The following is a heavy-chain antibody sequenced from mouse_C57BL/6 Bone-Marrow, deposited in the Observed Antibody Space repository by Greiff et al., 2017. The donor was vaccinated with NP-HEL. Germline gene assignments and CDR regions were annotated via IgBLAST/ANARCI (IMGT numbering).Heavy chain of an antibody. Sequence: EVQLQQSGPVLVKPGASVKMSCKASGYTFTDYYMNWVKQSHGKSLEWIGVINPYNGGTSYNQKFKGKATLTVDKSSSTAYMELNSLTSEDSAVYYCARGEWGNIGNYGYFDVWGTGTTVTVSS. J-gene: IGHJ1*03. V-gene: IGHV1-19*01. CDR3: ARGEWGNIGNYGYFDV. CDR2: INPYNGGT. CDR1: GYTFTDYY. D-gene: IGHD2-1*01.